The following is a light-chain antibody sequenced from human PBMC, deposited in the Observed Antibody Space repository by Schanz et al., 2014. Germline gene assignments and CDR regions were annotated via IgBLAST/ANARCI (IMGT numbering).Light chain of an antibody. CDR2: AAS. CDR3: QQYHDWWT. V-gene: IGKV3-20*01. J-gene: IGKJ1*01. Sequence: EIVLTQSPGTVSLSPGERASLSCRASQSVGSSYLAWHQHRPGQAPRLLIYAASSRATGIPDRFSGSGSGTEFTLTISSLQSEDFAVYYCQQYHDWWTFGQGTKVEIK. CDR1: QSVGSSY.